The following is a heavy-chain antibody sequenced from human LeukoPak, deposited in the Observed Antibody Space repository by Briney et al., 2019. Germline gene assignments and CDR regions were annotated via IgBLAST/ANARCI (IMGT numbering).Heavy chain of an antibody. CDR1: GGSINSYY. Sequence: PSETLSHTCTVAGGSINSYYWSWIRQPPGKGLEWIGYIYYSGSTNYSPSLKSRVTISVDTSKNQFSLNLKSVTAADTAVYYCARLGVRYSTSSWWFDPWGQGILVTVSS. D-gene: IGHD6-6*01. CDR2: IYYSGST. J-gene: IGHJ5*02. CDR3: ARLGVRYSTSSWWFDP. V-gene: IGHV4-59*08.